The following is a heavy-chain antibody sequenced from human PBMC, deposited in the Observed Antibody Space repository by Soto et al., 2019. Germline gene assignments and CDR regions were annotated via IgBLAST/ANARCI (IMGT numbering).Heavy chain of an antibody. CDR1: GPTFSHYG. CDR2: ISAYNGNR. J-gene: IGHJ6*02. D-gene: IGHD1-26*01. V-gene: IGHV1-18*01. Sequence: GASVKVSCKASGPTFSHYGIGSVRQAPGQGLEWMGWISAYNGNRHFAEGLRGRITMTTNTTTSTADMELRSLSSDDTAVYYCARGGQECSNSGCGYIYDGMDVWGQGTTVTVS. CDR3: ARGGQECSNSGCGYIYDGMDV.